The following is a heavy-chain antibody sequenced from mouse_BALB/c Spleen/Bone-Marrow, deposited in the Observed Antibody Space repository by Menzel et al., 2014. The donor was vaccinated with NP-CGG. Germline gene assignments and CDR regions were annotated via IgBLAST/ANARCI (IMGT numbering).Heavy chain of an antibody. J-gene: IGHJ4*01. CDR2: INPYNGGT. Sequence: EVQLQQSGPELVKPGASMKISCKASGYSFTGYTMNWVKQSHGKSLEWIGHINPYNGGTSQNQKFKGKATLTVDKSSSTAYMELLSLTSEDSAVYYRARHGYGNYVAMDYWGQGTSVTVSS. D-gene: IGHD2-10*02. V-gene: IGHV1-18*01. CDR3: ARHGYGNYVAMDY. CDR1: GYSFTGYT.